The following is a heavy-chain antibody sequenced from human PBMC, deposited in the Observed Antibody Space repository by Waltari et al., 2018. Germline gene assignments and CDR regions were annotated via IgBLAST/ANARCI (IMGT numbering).Heavy chain of an antibody. J-gene: IGHJ2*01. Sequence: QVQLXESGPGVVKPSDTLSLTXGVSDYSISSXSYWGXIRQPXGKGLGWIGSGSIVRSGRTYYNPSXKSRSTISVDKAXNQXSLXLXSXTGAETAVXXCVRXNCGGDCYQPXFWYVDFXGRGTLVTVXS. V-gene: IGHV4-38-2*01. CDR3: VRXNCGGDCYQPXFWYVDF. D-gene: IGHD2-21*02. CDR1: DYSISSXSY. CDR2: IVRSGRT.